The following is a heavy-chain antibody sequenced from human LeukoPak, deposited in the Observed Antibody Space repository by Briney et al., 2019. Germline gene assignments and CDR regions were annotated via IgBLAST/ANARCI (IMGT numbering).Heavy chain of an antibody. Sequence: GGSLRLSCAASGFTFSSYSMNWVRQAPGKGLEWVSSISSSSYIYYADSVKGRFTISRDNAKNSLYLQMNSLRAEDTAVYYCAREPYKLWFGEPMDYWGQGTLVTVSS. D-gene: IGHD3-10*01. CDR1: GFTFSSYS. V-gene: IGHV3-21*01. J-gene: IGHJ4*02. CDR3: AREPYKLWFGEPMDY. CDR2: ISSSSYI.